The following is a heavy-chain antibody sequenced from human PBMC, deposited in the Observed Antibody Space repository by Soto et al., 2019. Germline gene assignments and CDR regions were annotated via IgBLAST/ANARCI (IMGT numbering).Heavy chain of an antibody. CDR2: ISYDGSNQ. CDR3: TRGLLTDYFDY. V-gene: IGHV3-30-3*01. Sequence: QVQLVESGGGVVQSGRSLRLSCAASGFTFDTYAMHWVRQAPGKGLGWVAVISYDGSNQFYAGSVKGRFTVSRDNSKNTLYLQMKSLRNDDTAVYYCTRGLLTDYFDYWGQGALVTVSS. CDR1: GFTFDTYA. J-gene: IGHJ4*02.